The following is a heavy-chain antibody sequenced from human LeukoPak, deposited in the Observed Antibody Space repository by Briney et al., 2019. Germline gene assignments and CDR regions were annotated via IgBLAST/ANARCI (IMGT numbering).Heavy chain of an antibody. Sequence: PGGSLRLSCAASGFTFSSYAMSWVRQAPGKGLEWVAVIWYDGSNKYYADSVKGRFTISRDNSKNTLYLQMNSLRAEDTAVYYCARGDYGDYPDYYYYGMDVWGQGTTVTVSS. CDR1: GFTFSSYA. V-gene: IGHV3-33*08. D-gene: IGHD4-17*01. J-gene: IGHJ6*02. CDR2: IWYDGSNK. CDR3: ARGDYGDYPDYYYYGMDV.